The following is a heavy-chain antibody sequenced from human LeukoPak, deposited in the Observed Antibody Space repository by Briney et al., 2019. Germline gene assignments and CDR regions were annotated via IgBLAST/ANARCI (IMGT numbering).Heavy chain of an antibody. V-gene: IGHV4-39*07. CDR2: IYYSGST. D-gene: IGHD3-22*01. CDR1: GGSISSSSYY. J-gene: IGHJ4*02. Sequence: PSETLSLTCTVSGGSISSSSYYWGWIRQPPGKGLEWIESIYYSGSTYYNPSLKSRVTISVDTSKNQFSLKLSSVTAADTAVYYCARVGRGSSGQDYWGQGTLVTVSS. CDR3: ARVGRGSSGQDY.